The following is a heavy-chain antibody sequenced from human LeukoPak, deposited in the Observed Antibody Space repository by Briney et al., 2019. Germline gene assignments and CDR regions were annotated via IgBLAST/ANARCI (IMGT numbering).Heavy chain of an antibody. CDR3: AKSGGYGLIDY. V-gene: IGHV4-39*01. J-gene: IGHJ4*02. D-gene: IGHD1-26*01. CDR2: IYSSGST. Sequence: SETLSLTCTVSGASVSGSPYYWGWIRQPPGKGLEWIGSIYSSGSTYYNASLQSRVTISIETSENQISLRLNSVTAADTAIYYCAKSGGYGLIDYWGQGTLVTVSS. CDR1: GASVSGSPYY.